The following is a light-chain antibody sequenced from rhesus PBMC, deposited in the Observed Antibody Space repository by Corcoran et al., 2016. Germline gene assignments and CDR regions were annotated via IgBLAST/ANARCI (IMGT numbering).Light chain of an antibody. Sequence: EIVMTQSPATLSLSPGERATLSCRASQSVSSSLAWYQQKPGQAPKFLIYGASRRATGIPDRFSGRGSGTEFTLTISSLEPEDVGVYYCQQDYSWPLTFGGGTKVELK. V-gene: IGKV3-42*01. CDR3: QQDYSWPLT. CDR1: QSVSSS. CDR2: GAS. J-gene: IGKJ4*01.